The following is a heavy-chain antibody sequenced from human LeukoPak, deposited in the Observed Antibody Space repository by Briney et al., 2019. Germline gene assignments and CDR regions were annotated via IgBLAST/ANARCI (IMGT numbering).Heavy chain of an antibody. CDR2: ISYDGSNK. CDR1: GFTFSSYA. D-gene: IGHD2-21*02. CDR3: ARSCGGGDCYCFDY. J-gene: IGHJ4*02. V-gene: IGHV3-30*04. Sequence: GGSLRLSCAASGFTFSSYAMHWVRQAPGKGLEWVAVISYDGSNKYYADSVKGRFTISRDNSKNTLYPQMNSLRAEDTAVYYCARSCGGGDCYCFDYWGQGTLVTVSS.